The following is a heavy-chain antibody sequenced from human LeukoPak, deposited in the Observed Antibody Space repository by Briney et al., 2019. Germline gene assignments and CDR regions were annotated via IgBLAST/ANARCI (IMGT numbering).Heavy chain of an antibody. V-gene: IGHV3-66*01. CDR3: AREEGGYPY. CDR1: GFTFSSYW. J-gene: IGHJ4*02. CDR2: IYSGGST. Sequence: GGSLRLSCAASGFTFSSYWMHWVRQAPGKGLEWVSVIYSGGSTYYADSVKGRFTISRDNSKNTLYLQMNSLRAEDTAVYYCAREEGGYPYWGQGTLVTVSS. D-gene: IGHD5-18*01.